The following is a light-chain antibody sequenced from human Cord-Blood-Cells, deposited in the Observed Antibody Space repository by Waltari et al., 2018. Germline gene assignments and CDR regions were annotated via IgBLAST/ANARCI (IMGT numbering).Light chain of an antibody. CDR1: SSDVGSYNL. CDR3: CSYAGSSTLV. CDR2: EVS. Sequence: QSALTQPASVSGSPGQSITISYTGTSSDVGSYNLVSWYQQHPGKAPKLMIYEVSKRPSGVSNRFSGSKSGNTASLTISGLQAEDEADYYCCSYAGSSTLVFGTGTKVTVL. V-gene: IGLV2-23*02. J-gene: IGLJ1*01.